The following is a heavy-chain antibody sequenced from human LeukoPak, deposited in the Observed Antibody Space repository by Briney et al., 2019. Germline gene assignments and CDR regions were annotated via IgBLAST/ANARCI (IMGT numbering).Heavy chain of an antibody. J-gene: IGHJ4*02. CDR1: GFTFSSYA. Sequence: GGSLRLSCAASGFTFSSYAMSWVRQAPGKGLEWVSAISGSGGSTYYADSVKGRFTISRDNSKNTLYLQVNSLRAEDTAVYYCAKDSVRAYDILTGYHSYWGQGTLVTVSS. D-gene: IGHD3-9*01. CDR3: AKDSVRAYDILTGYHSY. CDR2: ISGSGGST. V-gene: IGHV3-23*01.